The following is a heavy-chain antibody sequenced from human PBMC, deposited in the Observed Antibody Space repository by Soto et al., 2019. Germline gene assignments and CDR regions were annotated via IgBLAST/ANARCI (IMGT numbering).Heavy chain of an antibody. D-gene: IGHD3-16*01. Sequence: QLQLVESGGGVVQPGTSLRLSCAASGFRFKSFVMHWVRQAPGKGLDWVAFTSYDGNNKDYGDSVKGRFTVSRDNSQNTLHLQRDFLRPEDTALYYCARWGTTGGFDLWGQGTLVSVSS. CDR2: TSYDGNNK. CDR3: ARWGTTGGFDL. V-gene: IGHV3-30*19. J-gene: IGHJ4*02. CDR1: GFRFKSFV.